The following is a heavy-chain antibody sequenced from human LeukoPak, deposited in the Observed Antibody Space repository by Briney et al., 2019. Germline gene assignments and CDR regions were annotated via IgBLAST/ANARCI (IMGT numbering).Heavy chain of an antibody. CDR2: IYTSGST. Sequence: PSETLSLTCTVSGGSISSYYWSWIRQPAGKGLEWIGRIYTSGSTNYNPSLKSRVTMSVDTSKSQFSLKLSSVTAADTAVYYCARNHLRFLEWSFDYWGQGTLVTVSS. J-gene: IGHJ4*02. CDR3: ARNHLRFLEWSFDY. V-gene: IGHV4-4*07. CDR1: GGSISSYY. D-gene: IGHD3-3*01.